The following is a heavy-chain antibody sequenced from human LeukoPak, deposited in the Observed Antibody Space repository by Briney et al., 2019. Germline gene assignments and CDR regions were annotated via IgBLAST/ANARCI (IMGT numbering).Heavy chain of an antibody. D-gene: IGHD1-26*01. V-gene: IGHV3-7*03. CDR3: ARLSGTYGGAYDC. J-gene: IGHJ4*02. CDR1: GFTFSNYW. Sequence: PGGSLRLSCATSGFTFSNYWMGWVRQAPGEGLEWVANVRQDGGEKCYVDSVKGRFTISRDNAKNSLYLQMNSLRAEDTAVYFCARLSGTYGGAYDCWGQGTLVTVSS. CDR2: VRQDGGEK.